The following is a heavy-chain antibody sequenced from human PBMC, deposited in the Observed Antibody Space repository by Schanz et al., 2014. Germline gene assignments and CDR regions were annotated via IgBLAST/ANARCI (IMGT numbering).Heavy chain of an antibody. CDR1: GFSLNTYG. D-gene: IGHD4-17*01. Sequence: QAQLMESGGGVVQPGTSLILSCSVSGFSLNTYGIHWFRQPAGKGLEWVAVIWNNGVTKYYADSVRGRFTISRDRFQNTLYLRMSSLRAEDTAVYYWARPRFDYGEVDYWGQGTLVTVSS. J-gene: IGHJ4*02. V-gene: IGHV3-33*01. CDR3: ARPRFDYGEVDY. CDR2: IWNNGVTK.